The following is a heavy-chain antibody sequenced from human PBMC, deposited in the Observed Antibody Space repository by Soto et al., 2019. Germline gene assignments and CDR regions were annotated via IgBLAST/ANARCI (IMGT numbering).Heavy chain of an antibody. J-gene: IGHJ4*02. D-gene: IGHD5-12*01. Sequence: QVQLVESGGGVVQPGRSLRLSCAASGFIYSTYAMHWVRQAPGKGLECVALIWYDGSNKYYADSVKGRFTISRDNSKNTLYLQMDSLRAEDTAIYYCARDRATYPVASTQDSWGQGTLVTVSS. CDR3: ARDRATYPVASTQDS. CDR2: IWYDGSNK. CDR1: GFIYSTYA. V-gene: IGHV3-33*01.